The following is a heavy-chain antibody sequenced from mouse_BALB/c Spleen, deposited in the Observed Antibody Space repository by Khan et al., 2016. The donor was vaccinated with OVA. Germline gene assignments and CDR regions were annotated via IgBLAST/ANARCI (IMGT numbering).Heavy chain of an antibody. CDR3: ARRQGGDFDY. Sequence: VQLQQSGPGLVKPSQSLSLTCTVTGYSITSDYAWNWIRQFPGNKLEWMGYISYSGNTKSNPSLKSRLSITRDTSKNQFFLQLNFVTIEDTATYYCARRQGGDFDYWGQGTTLTVSS. CDR2: ISYSGNT. V-gene: IGHV3-2*02. D-gene: IGHD6-1*01. CDR1: GYSITSDYA. J-gene: IGHJ2*01.